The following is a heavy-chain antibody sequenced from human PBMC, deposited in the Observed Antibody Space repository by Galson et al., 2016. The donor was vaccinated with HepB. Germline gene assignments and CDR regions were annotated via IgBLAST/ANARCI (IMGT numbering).Heavy chain of an antibody. CDR1: GFTFSRHW. J-gene: IGHJ4*02. CDR2: INSNGSAT. D-gene: IGHD4-17*01. CDR3: ARLAVTTPFDY. Sequence: SLGLSCAASGFTFSRHWMHWVRQAPGKGLVWVSRINSNGSATTYADSVRGRFTIARDNADNTLYLQMNSLRAEDTAVYYCARLAVTTPFDYWGQGTLVTVSS. V-gene: IGHV3-74*01.